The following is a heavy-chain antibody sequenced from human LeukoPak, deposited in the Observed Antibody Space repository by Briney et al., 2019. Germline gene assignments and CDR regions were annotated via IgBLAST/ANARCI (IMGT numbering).Heavy chain of an antibody. V-gene: IGHV3-53*01. D-gene: IGHD6-13*01. J-gene: IGHJ4*02. CDR1: GFTVSSNY. CDR2: IYSGGST. CDR3: ASKTLPSSSWYWEFDY. Sequence: PGGSLRLSCAASGFTVSSNYMSWVRQAPGKGLEWVSVIYSGGSTYYADSVKGRFTISRDNSKNTLYLQMNSLRAEDTAVYYCASKTLPSSSWYWEFDYWGQGTLVTVSS.